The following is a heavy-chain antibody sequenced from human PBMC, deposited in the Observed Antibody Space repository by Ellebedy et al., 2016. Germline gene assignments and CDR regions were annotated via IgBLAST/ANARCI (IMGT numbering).Heavy chain of an antibody. D-gene: IGHD2-21*02. J-gene: IGHJ4*02. CDR3: AREIQDGNSVTRYLDY. V-gene: IGHV4-34*01. CDR2: SNHYGST. Sequence: SETLSLXCDVSGGPFSASYWSWIRQSPGRGLEWIGESNHYGSTNYNPSLKSRVAISVDTSKNQYSMKLSSVTAADTAMYYCAREIQDGNSVTRYLDYWGQGTLVTVSS. CDR1: GGPFSASY.